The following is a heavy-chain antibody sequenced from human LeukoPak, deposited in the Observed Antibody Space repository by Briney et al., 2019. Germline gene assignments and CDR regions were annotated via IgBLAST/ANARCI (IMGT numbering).Heavy chain of an antibody. CDR1: GFTFDDYG. D-gene: IGHD4-17*01. V-gene: IGHV3-20*04. Sequence: PGGSLRLSCAASGFTFDDYGMSWVRQAPGKGLEWVSYINWNGGSLAYADSVKGRFTISRDNTKNSLYLQMNSLRAADTAFYYCARSLTTVPTRYFDLWGRGTLVTVSS. CDR2: INWNGGSL. J-gene: IGHJ2*01. CDR3: ARSLTTVPTRYFDL.